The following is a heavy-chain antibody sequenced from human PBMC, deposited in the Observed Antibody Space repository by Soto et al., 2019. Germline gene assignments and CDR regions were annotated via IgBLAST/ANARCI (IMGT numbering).Heavy chain of an antibody. CDR1: GGTFSSYV. D-gene: IGHD1-1*01. CDR2: INTIYDTA. J-gene: IGHJ3*02. CDR3: ARARNGERPGFDI. Sequence: QVQLVQSGAEVKKPGSSVKVSCKASGGTFSSYVISWVRQAPGQGLEWIGGINTIYDTANYALKFQDRVTITADESTSTIYMELSSLSSEDTAVYYCARARNGERPGFDIWGQGAMVSVSS. V-gene: IGHV1-69*01.